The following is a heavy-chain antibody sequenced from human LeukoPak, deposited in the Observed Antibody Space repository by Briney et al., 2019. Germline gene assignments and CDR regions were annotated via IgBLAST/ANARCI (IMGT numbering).Heavy chain of an antibody. V-gene: IGHV3-23*01. CDR3: AKLVQSATTFDY. CDR1: GFTFSSYA. D-gene: IGHD5-12*01. CDR2: ISGSGGST. Sequence: GGSLRLSCAASGFTFSSYAMSWVRQAPRKGLEWVSAISGSGGSTYYADSVKGRFTISRDNSKNTLYLQMNSLRAEDTAVYYCAKLVQSATTFDYWGQRTLVTVSS. J-gene: IGHJ4*02.